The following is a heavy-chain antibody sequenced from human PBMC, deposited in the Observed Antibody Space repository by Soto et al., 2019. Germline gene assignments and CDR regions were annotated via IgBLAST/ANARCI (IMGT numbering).Heavy chain of an antibody. D-gene: IGHD5-12*01. J-gene: IGHJ6*02. Sequence: QVQLVQSGAEVKKAGASVRVSCKPSGYSFTAYRLHWVRQAPGRGPEWMGWHNPQNGETSSVGKFRDRITMTSDTSMSTAYMDLSRLTSDDTATYYCVRDMVATLDDYYYYAVDVWGQGTTVTVSS. CDR1: GYSFTAYR. CDR3: VRDMVATLDDYYYYAVDV. V-gene: IGHV1-2*02. CDR2: HNPQNGET.